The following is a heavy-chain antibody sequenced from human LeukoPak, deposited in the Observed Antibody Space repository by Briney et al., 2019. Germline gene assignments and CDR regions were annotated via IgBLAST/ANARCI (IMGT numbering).Heavy chain of an antibody. V-gene: IGHV7-4-1*02. D-gene: IGHD1-26*01. CDR2: INTNTGNP. Sequence: ASVKVSCKASGYTFTSYAMNWVRQAPGQGLEWMGWINTNTGNPTYAQGFTGRFVFSLNTSVSTAYLQISSLKAEDTAVYYCARSKRIVGATTFVFDYWGQGTLVTVSS. CDR3: ARSKRIVGATTFVFDY. J-gene: IGHJ4*02. CDR1: GYTFTSYA.